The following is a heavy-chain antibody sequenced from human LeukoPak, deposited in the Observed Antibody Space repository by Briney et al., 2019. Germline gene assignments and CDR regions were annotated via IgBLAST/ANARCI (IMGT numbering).Heavy chain of an antibody. CDR1: GFTFSSYA. V-gene: IGHV3-23*01. CDR3: ARLRYSSSSGQVDY. Sequence: GGSLRLSCAASGFTFSSYAMSWVRQAPGKGLEWVSAISGSGGSTYYADSVKGRFTISRDNSKNTLYLQMNSLRAEDTAVYYCARLRYSSSSGQVDYWGQGTLVTVSS. D-gene: IGHD6-6*01. CDR2: ISGSGGST. J-gene: IGHJ4*02.